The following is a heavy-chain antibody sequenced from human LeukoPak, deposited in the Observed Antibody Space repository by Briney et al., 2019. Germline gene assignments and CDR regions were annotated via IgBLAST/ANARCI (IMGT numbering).Heavy chain of an antibody. CDR3: AKDISHYYDSSGYNFGADY. CDR2: ISWNSGSI. Sequence: GGSLRLSCAASGFTFDDYAMHWVWQAPGKGLEWVSGISWNSGSIGYADSVKGRFTISRDNAKNSLYLQMNSLRAEDTALYYCAKDISHYYDSSGYNFGADYWGQGTLVTVSS. V-gene: IGHV3-9*01. D-gene: IGHD3-22*01. CDR1: GFTFDDYA. J-gene: IGHJ4*02.